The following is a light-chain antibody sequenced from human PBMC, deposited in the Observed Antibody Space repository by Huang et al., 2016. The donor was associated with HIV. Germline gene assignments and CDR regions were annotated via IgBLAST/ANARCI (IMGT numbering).Light chain of an antibody. J-gene: IGKJ5*01. V-gene: IGKV3-15*01. CDR1: QSVSSN. CDR2: GAS. Sequence: EIVMTQSPATLSVSPGERATLSCRASQSVSSNLAWYQQKHGQAPRLLIYGASTRVTGVPGRFSGSGSGTEFTLTISSLQSEDFAVYYCQQYDNGPIAFGQGTRLEI. CDR3: QQYDNGPIA.